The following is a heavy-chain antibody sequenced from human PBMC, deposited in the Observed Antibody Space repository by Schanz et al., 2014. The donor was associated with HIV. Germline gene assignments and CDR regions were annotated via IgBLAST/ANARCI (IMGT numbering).Heavy chain of an antibody. CDR2: ISGSGVNT. D-gene: IGHD3-10*01. Sequence: VQLVESGGGLIQPGGSLRLSCAASGFTVSSNYMSWVRQAPGKGLEWVSAISGSGVNTYYADSVKGRFTISRDNSKNTLYLQMNSLRVEDTAVYYCAKGQRGVVRGDIDCWGQGTLVTVSS. CDR1: GFTVSSNY. CDR3: AKGQRGVVRGDIDC. V-gene: IGHV3-23*04. J-gene: IGHJ4*02.